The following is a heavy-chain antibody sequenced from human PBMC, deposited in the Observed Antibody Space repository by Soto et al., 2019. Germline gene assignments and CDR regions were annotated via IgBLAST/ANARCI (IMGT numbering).Heavy chain of an antibody. CDR3: ANEIGIAVAVGYFDY. D-gene: IGHD6-19*01. CDR2: ISGSGDIT. CDR1: GFTFSSYA. V-gene: IGHV3-23*01. Sequence: HPGGSLRLSCAASGFTFSSYAMSWVRQAPGKGLEWVSGISGSGDITYYADSVKGRLTISRDNSKNTLYLQMNSLRAEDTAVYYCANEIGIAVAVGYFDYWGQGTLVTVSS. J-gene: IGHJ4*02.